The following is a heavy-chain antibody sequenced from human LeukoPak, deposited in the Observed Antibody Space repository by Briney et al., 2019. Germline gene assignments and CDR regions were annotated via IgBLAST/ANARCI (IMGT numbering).Heavy chain of an antibody. D-gene: IGHD6-13*01. V-gene: IGHV3-21*01. CDR1: GFTFSSYS. J-gene: IGHJ4*02. CDR3: ARDSSSDYDY. Sequence: GGSLRLSCAASGFTFSSYSMNWVRQAPGKGLEWVSSISSSSSYIYYADSVKGRFTISRDNAKNSLYLQMISLRAEDTAVYYCARDSSSDYDYWGQGTLVTVSS. CDR2: ISSSSSYI.